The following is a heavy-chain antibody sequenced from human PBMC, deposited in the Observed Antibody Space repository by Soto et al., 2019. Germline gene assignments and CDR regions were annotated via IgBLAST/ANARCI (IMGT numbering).Heavy chain of an antibody. CDR3: ARENYFDY. J-gene: IGHJ4*02. CDR2: IKQDGSEK. V-gene: IGHV3-7*04. Sequence: EVQLVESGGGLVQPGGSLRLSCAASGFMFNSYWMGWVRQFPGKGLEWVANIKQDGSEKNYVDSVKGRFTISRDNAKKSLYLQMNSLRAEDTAVYYCARENYFDYWGQGTLVTVSS. CDR1: GFMFNSYW.